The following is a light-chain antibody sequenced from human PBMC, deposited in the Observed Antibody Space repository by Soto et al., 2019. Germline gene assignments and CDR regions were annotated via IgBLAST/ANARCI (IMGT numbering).Light chain of an antibody. Sequence: DVQMTQSPSSLSASVGDRVTITCLASQGVSNYLAWYQQKPGKAPKLLIYKASTLKSGVPSRFSGSGSGTEFTLTISSLEPEDFALYYCQQRNTLPLIPFGQGARLEI. V-gene: IGKV1-9*01. CDR3: QQRNTLPLIP. CDR2: KAS. CDR1: QGVSNY. J-gene: IGKJ5*01.